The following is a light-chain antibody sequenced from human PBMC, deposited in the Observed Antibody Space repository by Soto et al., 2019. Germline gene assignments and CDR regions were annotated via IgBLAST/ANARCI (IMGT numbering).Light chain of an antibody. CDR3: QHYNSYSEA. V-gene: IGKV1-5*03. Sequence: DIQMTQSPPTLSASVGDRVTITCRASQPISSWLAWYHQKPGKAPKLLIYKASTLKSGVPSRFSGSGSGTEFTFTISSLQPDDFATYYCQHYNSYSEAFGQGTKVDIK. CDR1: QPISSW. CDR2: KAS. J-gene: IGKJ1*01.